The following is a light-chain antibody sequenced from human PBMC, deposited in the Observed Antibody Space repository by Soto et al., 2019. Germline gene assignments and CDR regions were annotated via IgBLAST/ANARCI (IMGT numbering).Light chain of an antibody. J-gene: IGLJ2*01. CDR3: QVWDSSSDHPVV. V-gene: IGLV3-21*04. CDR1: NIGSKS. Sequence: SYELTQPPSVSVAPGKTARITCGGNNIGSKSVHWYQQKPGQAPVLVIYYDSDLPSGIPERFSGSNSGNTGTLTISRVEAEYETDYDGQVWDSSSDHPVVFGGGTKLTV. CDR2: YDS.